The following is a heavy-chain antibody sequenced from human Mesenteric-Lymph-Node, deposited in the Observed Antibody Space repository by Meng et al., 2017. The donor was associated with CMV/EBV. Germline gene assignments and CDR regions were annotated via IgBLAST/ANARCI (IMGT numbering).Heavy chain of an antibody. D-gene: IGHD6-13*01. CDR2: IYSGGST. V-gene: IGHV3-66*02. CDR3: AREAAAGTYGMDV. CDR1: GFTVSSNY. Sequence: GESLKISCAASGFTVSSNYMSWVRQAPGKGLEWVSVIYSGGSTYYADSVKGRFTISRDNSKNTLYLQMNSLRAEDTAVYYCAREAAAGTYGMDVWGQGTTVTVSS. J-gene: IGHJ6*02.